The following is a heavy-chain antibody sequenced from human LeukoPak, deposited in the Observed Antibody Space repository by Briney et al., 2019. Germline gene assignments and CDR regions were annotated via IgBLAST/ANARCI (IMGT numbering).Heavy chain of an antibody. J-gene: IGHJ4*02. CDR1: GGSISGYY. Sequence: SETMSLTCSVSGGSISGYYWSWIRQPPGKGLEWIGSIYYSGSTYYNASLKSRVTISVDTSKNQFSLKLNSVTAADTAVYFCARQVVAVAGTGYFDNWGPATLVTVSS. CDR3: ARQVVAVAGTGYFDN. D-gene: IGHD6-19*01. CDR2: IYYSGST. V-gene: IGHV4-59*05.